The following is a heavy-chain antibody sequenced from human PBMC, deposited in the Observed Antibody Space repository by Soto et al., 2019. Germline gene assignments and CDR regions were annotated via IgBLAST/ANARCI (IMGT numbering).Heavy chain of an antibody. CDR2: INPNSGGT. J-gene: IGHJ6*02. D-gene: IGHD1-26*01. CDR3: AREKWEQTYYYGMDV. CDR1: GYTFTGYY. V-gene: IGHV1-2*02. Sequence: ASVKVSCKASGYTFTGYYMHWVRQAPGQGLEWMGWINPNSGGTNYAQKFQGRVTMTRDTSISTAYMELSRLRSDATAVYYCAREKWEQTYYYGMDVWGQGTRVRVSS.